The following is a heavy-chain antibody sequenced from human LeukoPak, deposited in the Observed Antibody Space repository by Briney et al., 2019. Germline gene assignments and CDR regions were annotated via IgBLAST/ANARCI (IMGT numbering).Heavy chain of an antibody. J-gene: IGHJ4*02. V-gene: IGHV7-4-1*02. CDR2: INTNTGNP. CDR1: GYTFTTYA. CDR3: ARVEEYSSSWYASY. D-gene: IGHD6-13*01. Sequence: ASVKVSCKASGYTFTTYAINWVRQAPGQGLEWMGWINTNTGNPTYAQGFTGRFVFSLDTSVSTSYLQISSLKAEDTAVYYCARVEEYSSSWYASYWGQGTLVTVSS.